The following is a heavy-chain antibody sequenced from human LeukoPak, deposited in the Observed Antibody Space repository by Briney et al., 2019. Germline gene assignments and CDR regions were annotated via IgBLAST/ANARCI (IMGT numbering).Heavy chain of an antibody. CDR3: AKDAVRDYDFWSGYYAFDY. V-gene: IGHV3-23*01. Sequence: GGSLRLSCAASGFTFSSYAMSWVRQAPGKGLEWVSAISGSGGSTYYADSVKGRFTISRDNSKNTLYLQMNSLRAEDTAVYYCAKDAVRDYDFWSGYYAFDYWGQGTLVTVSS. J-gene: IGHJ4*02. CDR2: ISGSGGST. D-gene: IGHD3-3*01. CDR1: GFTFSSYA.